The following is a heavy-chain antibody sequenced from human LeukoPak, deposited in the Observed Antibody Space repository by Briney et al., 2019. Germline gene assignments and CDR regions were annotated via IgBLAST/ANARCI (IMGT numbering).Heavy chain of an antibody. CDR3: ARTIEMATISYFDY. CDR2: IKQDGSEK. Sequence: GGSLRLSCAASGFTFSSYWMSWVRQAPGKGLEWVANIKQDGSEKYYVDPVKGRFTISRDNAKNSLYLQMNSLRAGDTAVYYCARTIEMATISYFDYWGQGTLVTVSS. D-gene: IGHD5-24*01. V-gene: IGHV3-7*01. J-gene: IGHJ4*02. CDR1: GFTFSSYW.